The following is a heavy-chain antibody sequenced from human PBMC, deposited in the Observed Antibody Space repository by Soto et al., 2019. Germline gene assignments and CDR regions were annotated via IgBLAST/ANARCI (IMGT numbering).Heavy chain of an antibody. Sequence: KTSETLSLTCAVYGGSFSGYYWSWIRQPPGKGLEWIGELNHSGSTNYNPSLKSRVTISVDTSKNQFSLKLSSVTAADTAVYYCARARPGSSSKFDPWGQG. CDR1: GGSFSGYY. CDR3: ARARPGSSSKFDP. V-gene: IGHV4-34*01. CDR2: LNHSGST. J-gene: IGHJ5*02. D-gene: IGHD6-6*01.